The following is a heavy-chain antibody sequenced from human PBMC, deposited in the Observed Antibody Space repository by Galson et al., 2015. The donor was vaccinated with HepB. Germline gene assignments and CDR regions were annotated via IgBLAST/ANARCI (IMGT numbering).Heavy chain of an antibody. Sequence: SLRLSCAASGFTFSSLGMTWVRQAPGKGLECVSAIGVSSSNTDYAGSVKDRFTISRDNSKNMLYLQMSNLRAEDTAVYYCAKGTTNIDYWGQGTLVTVSS. J-gene: IGHJ4*02. V-gene: IGHV3-23*01. CDR3: AKGTTNIDY. D-gene: IGHD1-1*01. CDR2: IGVSSSNT. CDR1: GFTFSSLG.